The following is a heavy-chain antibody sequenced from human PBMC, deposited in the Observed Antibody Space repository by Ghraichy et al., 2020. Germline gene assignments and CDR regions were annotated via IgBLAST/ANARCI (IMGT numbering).Heavy chain of an antibody. Sequence: GGSLRLSCAASGFTFSSYGMHWVRQAPGKGLEGVAFIRYDGSNKYYADSVKGRFTISRDNSKNTLYLQMNSLRAEDTAVYYCAKDRHPYCSSTSCHRGGFDYWGQGTLVTVSS. CDR3: AKDRHPYCSSTSCHRGGFDY. V-gene: IGHV3-30*02. J-gene: IGHJ4*02. CDR2: IRYDGSNK. D-gene: IGHD2-2*01. CDR1: GFTFSSYG.